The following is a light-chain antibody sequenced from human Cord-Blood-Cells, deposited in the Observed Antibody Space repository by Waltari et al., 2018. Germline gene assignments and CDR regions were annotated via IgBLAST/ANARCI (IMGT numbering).Light chain of an antibody. J-gene: IGLJ3*02. CDR2: DVS. V-gene: IGLV2-14*01. Sequence: QSALTQPASVSGSPGQSITISCTGTSSDVGGYNYVSWYQQHPGKAHKLMIYDVSKRPSGLSNRFSGSKSGNTASLTISGLQAEDEADYYCSSYTSSSTFNWVFGGGTKLTVL. CDR1: SSDVGGYNY. CDR3: SSYTSSSTFNWV.